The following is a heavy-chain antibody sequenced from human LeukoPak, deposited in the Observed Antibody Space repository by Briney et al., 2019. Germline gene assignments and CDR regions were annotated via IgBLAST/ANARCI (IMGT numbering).Heavy chain of an antibody. J-gene: IGHJ4*02. V-gene: IGHV3-23*01. Sequence: QPGGSLRLSCAASGFTFSSYAMSWVRQAPGKGLEWVSAISGSGGSTYYADSVKGRFTISRDNSKNTLYLQMNSLRAEDTAVYYCAKVRDFWSGYPSIYLDYLRQGTLVTVSS. CDR2: ISGSGGST. CDR1: GFTFSSYA. CDR3: AKVRDFWSGYPSIYLDY. D-gene: IGHD3-3*01.